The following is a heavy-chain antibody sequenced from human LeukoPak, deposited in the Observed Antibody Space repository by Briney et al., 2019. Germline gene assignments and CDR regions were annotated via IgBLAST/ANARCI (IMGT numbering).Heavy chain of an antibody. Sequence: GSLRLSCAASGFTFSSYEMNWVRQAPGKGLEWVSYISSSGSTIYYADSVKGRFTISRDNAKNSLYLQMNSLRAEDTAVYYCAVIGDGSGSYPTDYWGQGTLVTVSS. J-gene: IGHJ4*02. CDR2: ISSSGSTI. D-gene: IGHD3-10*01. CDR3: AVIGDGSGSYPTDY. V-gene: IGHV3-48*03. CDR1: GFTFSSYE.